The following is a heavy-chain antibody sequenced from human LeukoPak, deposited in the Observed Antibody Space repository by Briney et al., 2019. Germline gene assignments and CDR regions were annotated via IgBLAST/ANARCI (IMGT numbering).Heavy chain of an antibody. D-gene: IGHD1-1*01. CDR2: IRSKAYGGTT. CDR1: GFTFGDYA. V-gene: IGHV3-49*04. J-gene: IGHJ4*02. CDR3: TRESRYNWNDGHFDY. Sequence: GGSLRLSCTASGFTFGDYAMSWVRQAPGKGLEWVGFIRSKAYGGTTEYAASVKGRFTISRDDSKSIAYLQMNSLKTEDTAVYYCTRESRYNWNDGHFDYWGQGTLVTVSS.